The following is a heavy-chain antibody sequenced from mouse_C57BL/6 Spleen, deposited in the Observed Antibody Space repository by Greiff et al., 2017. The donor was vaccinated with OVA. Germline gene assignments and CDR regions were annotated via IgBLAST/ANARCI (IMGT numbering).Heavy chain of an antibody. CDR3: ARSDWAGASFDY. Sequence: QVQLKQSGAELVKPGASVKLSCKASGYTFTSYWMQWVKQRPGQGLEWIGEIDPSDSYTNYNQKFKGKATLTVDTSSSTAYMQLSSLTSEDSAVYYCARSDWAGASFDYWGQGTTLTVSS. D-gene: IGHD4-1*01. CDR2: IDPSDSYT. J-gene: IGHJ2*01. CDR1: GYTFTSYW. V-gene: IGHV1-50*01.